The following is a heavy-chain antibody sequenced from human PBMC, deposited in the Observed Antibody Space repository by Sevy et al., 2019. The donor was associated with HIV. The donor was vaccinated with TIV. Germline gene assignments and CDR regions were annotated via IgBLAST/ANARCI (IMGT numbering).Heavy chain of an antibody. D-gene: IGHD1-20*01. J-gene: IGHJ4*02. Sequence: SETLSLTCAVYGGSFSGYYWSWVRQPPGKGLEWVGEINHSGSTNYNPSLKSRVTISVDTSKNQFSLKLSSVTAADTAVYYCASGLGGDNWNFDYWGQGTLVTVSS. CDR1: GGSFSGYY. CDR2: INHSGST. V-gene: IGHV4-34*01. CDR3: ASGLGGDNWNFDY.